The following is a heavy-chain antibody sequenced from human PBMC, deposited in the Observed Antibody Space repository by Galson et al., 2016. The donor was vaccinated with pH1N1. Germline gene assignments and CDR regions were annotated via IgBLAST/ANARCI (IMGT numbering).Heavy chain of an antibody. V-gene: IGHV3-9*01. D-gene: IGHD4-17*01. CDR1: GFTFGHYG. CDR2: INWNSKTR. Sequence: SLRLSCAAAGFTFGHYGMHWVRQVPGKGLEWVSGINWNSKTRAYGDPVRGRFTISRDNAKNSLYLQMNSLRPEGTALYYCVTDSGDGDRNLVPHDAFDVWGQGTMVTVSS. J-gene: IGHJ3*01. CDR3: VTDSGDGDRNLVPHDAFDV.